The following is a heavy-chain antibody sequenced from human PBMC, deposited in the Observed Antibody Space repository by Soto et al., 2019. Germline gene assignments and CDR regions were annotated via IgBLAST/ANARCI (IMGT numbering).Heavy chain of an antibody. Sequence: QVQLVESGGGMVQPGRSLRLSCAASGFTFSSYGMHWVRQAPGKGLEWVAVISYDGSNKYYADSVKGRFTISRDNSKNTLYLQMNSLRAEDTAVYYCAKAGRGSGSYWGYYFDYWGQGTLVTVSS. V-gene: IGHV3-30*18. J-gene: IGHJ4*02. CDR1: GFTFSSYG. CDR3: AKAGRGSGSYWGYYFDY. CDR2: ISYDGSNK. D-gene: IGHD1-26*01.